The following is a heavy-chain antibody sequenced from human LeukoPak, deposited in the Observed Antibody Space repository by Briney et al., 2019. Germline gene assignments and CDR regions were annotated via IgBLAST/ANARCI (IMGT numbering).Heavy chain of an antibody. CDR3: ARDIGQQLRWFDP. CDR2: IYYSGST. D-gene: IGHD6-13*01. V-gene: IGHV4-59*01. Sequence: SETLSLTCTVSGGSISSYYWSWIPQPPGKGLEWIGYIYYSGSTNYNPSLKSRVTISVDTSKNQFSLKLSSVTAADTAVYYCARDIGQQLRWFDPWGQGTLVTVSS. CDR1: GGSISSYY. J-gene: IGHJ5*02.